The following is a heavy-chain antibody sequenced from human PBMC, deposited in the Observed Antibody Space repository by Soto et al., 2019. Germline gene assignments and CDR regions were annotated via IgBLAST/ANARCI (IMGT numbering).Heavy chain of an antibody. CDR1: GGSFSGYY. V-gene: IGHV4-34*01. CDR3: ARAGDLSAFDI. Sequence: SETLSLTCTVYGGSFSGYYWSWIRQPPGKGLEWIGEINHSGNTNYNPSLKSRVTISVDTPKNQFSLKLSSVTAADTAVYYGARAGDLSAFDIWGQGTMVTVSS. CDR2: INHSGNT. D-gene: IGHD3-10*01. J-gene: IGHJ3*02.